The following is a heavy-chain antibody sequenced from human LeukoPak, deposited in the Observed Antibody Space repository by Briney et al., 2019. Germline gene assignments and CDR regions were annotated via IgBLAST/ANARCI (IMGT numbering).Heavy chain of an antibody. J-gene: IGHJ5*02. CDR1: AFTVSGNY. CDR2: VHSGGST. D-gene: IGHD3-22*01. V-gene: IGHV3-66*02. Sequence: PGGSLRLSCAASAFTVSGNYMSWVRQAPGKGLEWVSVVHSGGSTYYADSVKGRFTISRDSTKKTLFFQMNSLRAEDTAVYYCARLIYDSSGYYYDHWGQGTLVTVSS. CDR3: ARLIYDSSGYYYDH.